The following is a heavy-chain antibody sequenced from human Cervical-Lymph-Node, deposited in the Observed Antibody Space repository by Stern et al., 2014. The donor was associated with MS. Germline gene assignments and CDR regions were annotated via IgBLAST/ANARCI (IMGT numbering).Heavy chain of an antibody. J-gene: IGHJ4*02. Sequence: QVQLVESGGGLVKAGGSLRLSCAASGFTFSDYYMSWIRQAPGKGLEWVSYISRGGTSVYDAESVEGRFTISRDNAKNSLFLQMNSLRAEDTAIYYCVRDLCKSRICYPFDYWGQGTPVTVSS. CDR1: GFTFSDYY. D-gene: IGHD2-15*01. V-gene: IGHV3-11*01. CDR3: VRDLCKSRICYPFDY. CDR2: ISRGGTSV.